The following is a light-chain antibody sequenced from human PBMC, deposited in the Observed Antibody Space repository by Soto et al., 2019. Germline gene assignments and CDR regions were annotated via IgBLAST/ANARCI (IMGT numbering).Light chain of an antibody. CDR2: RNN. V-gene: IGLV1-47*01. Sequence: QSVLTQPPSASGTPGQRVTISCSGSSSNIGSNYVYWYQQLPGTAPKLLIYRNNQRPSGVPDRFSGSKSGTSASLAISGLRSEDEADYYCAAWDDSLSGLVFGGGTKLTAL. CDR3: AAWDDSLSGLV. CDR1: SSNIGSNY. J-gene: IGLJ2*01.